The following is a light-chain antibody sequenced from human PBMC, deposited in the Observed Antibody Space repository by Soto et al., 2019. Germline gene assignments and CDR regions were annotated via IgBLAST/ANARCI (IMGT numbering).Light chain of an antibody. CDR1: TSNIESNT. V-gene: IGLV1-44*01. J-gene: IGLJ7*01. CDR2: RNN. CDR3: ATWDDSLHGVV. Sequence: QAVVTQPPSASGTPGQRVTISCSGRTSNIESNTVNWYQQLLAIAPKLLIYRNNQRPTGVPDRFSGSNSGTSAALAISGLQSEDEADYYCATWDDSLHGVVFGGGTQLTVL.